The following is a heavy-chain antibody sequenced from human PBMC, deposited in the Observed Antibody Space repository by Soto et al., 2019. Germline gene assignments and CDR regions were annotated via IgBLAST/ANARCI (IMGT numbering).Heavy chain of an antibody. J-gene: IGHJ4*02. D-gene: IGHD6-13*01. CDR2: IVPIYRTA. CDR3: ARDSGAKLSSS. CDR1: GGTFSSYR. V-gene: IGHV1-69*13. Sequence: SGKVSCKASGGTFSSYRINWVRQAPGQGLEWVGGIVPIYRTADYAQKFQGRVTITADESARTAYMELRSLKSQDTAVYYCARDSGAKLSSSWGRGTLVTVPS.